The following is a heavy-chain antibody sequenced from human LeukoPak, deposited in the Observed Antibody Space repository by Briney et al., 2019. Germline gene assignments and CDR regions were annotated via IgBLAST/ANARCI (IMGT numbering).Heavy chain of an antibody. J-gene: IGHJ4*02. CDR2: IYCGGST. D-gene: IGHD7-27*01. Sequence: GGSLRLSCAASGFTVSSNYMSWVRQAPGKGLEWVSVIYCGGSTDDADSVKGRFNISRDNSKNTLYLQMNSLRAEDTAVYYCARDNWGRPLDYWGQGTLVTVSS. V-gene: IGHV3-66*01. CDR3: ARDNWGRPLDY. CDR1: GFTVSSNY.